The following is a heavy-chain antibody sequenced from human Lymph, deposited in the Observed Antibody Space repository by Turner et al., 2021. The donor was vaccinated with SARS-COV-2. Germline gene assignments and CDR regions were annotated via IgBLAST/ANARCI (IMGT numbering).Heavy chain of an antibody. J-gene: IGHJ4*02. V-gene: IGHV3-23*01. D-gene: IGHD3-22*01. CDR2: MSGSGGDT. Sequence: EVQLLESGGGLVRPWWSLSLSSPASGFTFSSYARSWVRQAPGKGLEWVSAMSGSGGDTYYADSWKGRFTISRDNSKNTLYLQMNSLRAEYTAVYYCAKGVRGAMIVVVIPYFDYWGQGTLVTVSA. CDR3: AKGVRGAMIVVVIPYFDY. CDR1: GFTFSSYA.